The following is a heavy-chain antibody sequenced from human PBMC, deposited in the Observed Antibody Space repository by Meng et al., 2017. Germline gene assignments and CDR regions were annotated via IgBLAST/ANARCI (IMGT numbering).Heavy chain of an antibody. V-gene: IGHV3-11*04. CDR2: ISTTGSSI. Sequence: GQLGESGGGLVKAGGSLRLSCAASGFTFRDYYMTWIRQAPGKGLEWVSSISTTGSSIYYADSVKGRFSISRDNAENSLYLQINSLRVEDTAVYYCARDHGFLNWFDPWGQGTLVTVSS. D-gene: IGHD2/OR15-2a*01. CDR3: ARDHGFLNWFDP. J-gene: IGHJ5*02. CDR1: GFTFRDYY.